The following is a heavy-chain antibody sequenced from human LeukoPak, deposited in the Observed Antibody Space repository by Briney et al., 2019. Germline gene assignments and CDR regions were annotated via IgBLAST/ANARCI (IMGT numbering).Heavy chain of an antibody. D-gene: IGHD6-19*01. Sequence: PGGSLRLSCAASGFTVSSNYMSWVRQAPGKGLEWVSVIYSGGSTYYADSVKGRFTISRDNSKNTLYLQMNSLRAEDTAVYYCARLAVYSSGWVLAEYFDYWGQGTLVTVSS. J-gene: IGHJ4*02. CDR2: IYSGGST. V-gene: IGHV3-53*01. CDR3: ARLAVYSSGWVLAEYFDY. CDR1: GFTVSSNY.